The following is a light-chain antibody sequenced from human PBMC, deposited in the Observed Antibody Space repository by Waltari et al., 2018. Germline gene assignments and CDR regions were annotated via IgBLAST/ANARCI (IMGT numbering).Light chain of an antibody. Sequence: QSGLTQPASVSGSPGQSITVPCTGTSRAVGNSNLVSWYQQYPGKAPRLMVYEVTKRTSGVSDRFFGSKSGNTASLTISGLQSEDEADYYCCSYAGLGIYVFGTGTKVTVL. CDR1: SRAVGNSNL. CDR3: CSYAGLGIYV. CDR2: EVT. J-gene: IGLJ1*01. V-gene: IGLV2-23*02.